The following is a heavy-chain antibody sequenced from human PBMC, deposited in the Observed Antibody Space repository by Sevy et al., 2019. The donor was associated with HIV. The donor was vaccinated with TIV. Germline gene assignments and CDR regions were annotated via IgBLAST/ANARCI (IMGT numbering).Heavy chain of an antibody. CDR1: GYIFTDYY. D-gene: IGHD4-17*01. CDR3: ARLTTQPTSDLYGLDV. V-gene: IGHV1-2*02. Sequence: ASVKVSCKASGYIFTDYYIHWVRQAPGQGLEWMAWINSDSGVTNYAQRFQGEVTETRDPSLSTAYLELTNLKSNDTAIYYCARLTTQPTSDLYGLDVWGQGTTVTVSS. J-gene: IGHJ6*02. CDR2: INSDSGVT.